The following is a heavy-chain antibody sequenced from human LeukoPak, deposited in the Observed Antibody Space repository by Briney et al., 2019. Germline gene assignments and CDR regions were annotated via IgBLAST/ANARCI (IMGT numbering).Heavy chain of an antibody. CDR2: ISGSGGST. CDR1: GFTFSSYA. D-gene: IGHD6-6*01. V-gene: IGHV3-23*01. Sequence: GGSLRLSCAASGFTFSSYAMSWVRQAPGKGLEWVSAISGSGGSTYYADSVKGRFTISRDNSKNTLYLQMNSLRAEDTAVYYCATYLIAARSPFDYWGQGTLVTVSS. CDR3: ATYLIAARSPFDY. J-gene: IGHJ4*02.